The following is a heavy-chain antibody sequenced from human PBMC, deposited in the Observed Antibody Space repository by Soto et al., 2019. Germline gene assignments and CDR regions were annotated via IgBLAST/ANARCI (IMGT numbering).Heavy chain of an antibody. V-gene: IGHV5-51*01. CDR3: ARHISPVVNVVRPYNYGTDV. J-gene: IGHJ6*02. Sequence: GGPQQILANGSGDRFTSYGGGRVRHLPGKGLDWMGIVYPVDSATRYSPSFQGQVAISTNKYITTAYRQWSSLKASDTPMYYCARHISPVVNVVRPYNYGTDVWGQGTTVTVSS. D-gene: IGHD2-8*02. CDR2: VYPVDSAT. CDR1: GDRFTSYG.